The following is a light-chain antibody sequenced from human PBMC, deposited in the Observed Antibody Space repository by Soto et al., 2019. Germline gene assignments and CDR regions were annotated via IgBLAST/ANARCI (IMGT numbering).Light chain of an antibody. Sequence: AIQMTQSPPSLSASVGDRVIITCRASQDIRFYVAWFQQKPGHAPNLLIYAASTLHTGVPSRFTGSGSGTDFTLTINGLQPEDVATYFCLQDYDFPYTFGQGTKVEI. CDR3: LQDYDFPYT. CDR2: AAS. J-gene: IGKJ2*01. V-gene: IGKV1-6*02. CDR1: QDIRFY.